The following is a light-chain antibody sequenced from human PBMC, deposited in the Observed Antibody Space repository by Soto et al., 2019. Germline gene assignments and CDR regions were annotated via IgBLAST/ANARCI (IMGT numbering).Light chain of an antibody. Sequence: EIVLTQSPGTLSLSPGERATLSCRASQSVRSDYLAWYRQKPGQAPRLLIYDASKRATGIPARFSGSGFGTDFTLTISSLEPEDFAVYYCQQRSKWRTFGQGTKVDIK. J-gene: IGKJ1*01. CDR2: DAS. CDR3: QQRSKWRT. CDR1: QSVRSDY. V-gene: IGKV3-11*01.